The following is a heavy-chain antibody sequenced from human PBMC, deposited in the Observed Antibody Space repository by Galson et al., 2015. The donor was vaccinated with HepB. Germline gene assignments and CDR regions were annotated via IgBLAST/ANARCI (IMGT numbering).Heavy chain of an antibody. CDR3: ARSADYGDYEAY. Sequence: SVKVSCKASGYTFTGYYIHWVRQAPGQGLEWMGRINPDSGGTNYGKYSRGRITMTRDTSISTAYMELSGLTSDDTAVFYCARSADYGDYEAYWGQGTLVTVSS. CDR1: GYTFTGYY. J-gene: IGHJ4*02. D-gene: IGHD4-17*01. CDR2: INPDSGGT. V-gene: IGHV1-2*06.